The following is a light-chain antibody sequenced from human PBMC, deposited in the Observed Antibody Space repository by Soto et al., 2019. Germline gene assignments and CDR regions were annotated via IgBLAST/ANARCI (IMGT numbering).Light chain of an antibody. V-gene: IGKV3-20*01. Sequence: EDELTQSPGTLSLSPGERATLSCRASQRVSSSHLAWYQQKRGQAPRLLIYDTSTRATGIPDRFSGSGSGTDFTLTISRLEPEDFAVYHCQQYGASPWTFGQGTKVDI. CDR3: QQYGASPWT. CDR2: DTS. CDR1: QRVSSSH. J-gene: IGKJ1*01.